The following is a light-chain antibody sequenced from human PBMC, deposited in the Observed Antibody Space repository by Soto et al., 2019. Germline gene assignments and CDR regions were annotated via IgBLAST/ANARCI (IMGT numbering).Light chain of an antibody. Sequence: DVQMTQAPSYQSASVGDRVTIPSRAGQSIATYLNLYQQKSGKARKILISAASSLQSGVPSRFSGSGSGTDFTLTISSLQPEDFATYYCQQRYSTPLPCGGGTKVDIK. V-gene: IGKV1-39*01. CDR3: QQRYSTPLP. J-gene: IGKJ4*01. CDR1: QSIATY. CDR2: AAS.